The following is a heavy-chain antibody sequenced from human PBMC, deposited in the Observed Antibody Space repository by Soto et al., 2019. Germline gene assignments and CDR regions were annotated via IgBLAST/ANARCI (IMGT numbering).Heavy chain of an antibody. D-gene: IGHD6-19*01. CDR3: AKDPDSGKGYSSGWYSWFDP. CDR1: GFTFSSYG. CDR2: ISYDGSNK. V-gene: IGHV3-30*18. J-gene: IGHJ5*02. Sequence: GGSLRLSCAASGFTFSSYGMHWVRQAPGKGLEWVAVISYDGSNKYYADSVKGRFTISRDNSKNTLYLQMNSLRAEDTAVYYCAKDPDSGKGYSSGWYSWFDPWGQGTLVTVSS.